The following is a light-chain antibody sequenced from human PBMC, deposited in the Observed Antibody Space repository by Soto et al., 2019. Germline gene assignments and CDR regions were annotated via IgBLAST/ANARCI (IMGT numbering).Light chain of an antibody. CDR2: GAS. Sequence: EIVMTQSQATLSVSPGERATLSCRASQSVSSNLAWYQQKPGQVPRLLIYGASTRASGIPARVSGSGSGTEFTLTLSSLQSEDFAVYYCQQYNDWPLTFGGGTKVEIK. J-gene: IGKJ4*01. V-gene: IGKV3-15*01. CDR3: QQYNDWPLT. CDR1: QSVSSN.